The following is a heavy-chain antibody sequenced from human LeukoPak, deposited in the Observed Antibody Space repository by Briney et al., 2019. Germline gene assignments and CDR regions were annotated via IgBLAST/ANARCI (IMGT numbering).Heavy chain of an antibody. V-gene: IGHV4-39*01. CDR1: GGSISSSSYY. D-gene: IGHD2-15*01. J-gene: IGHJ3*02. Sequence: SETLSLTCTVSGGSISSSSYYWGGIRQPPGKGLEWIGSIYYSGSTYYNPSLKSRVTISVDTSKNQFSMKLSSVNAADTAVYYCALYCSGGSCHLDAFDIWGKETMVTVSS. CDR3: ALYCSGGSCHLDAFDI. CDR2: IYYSGST.